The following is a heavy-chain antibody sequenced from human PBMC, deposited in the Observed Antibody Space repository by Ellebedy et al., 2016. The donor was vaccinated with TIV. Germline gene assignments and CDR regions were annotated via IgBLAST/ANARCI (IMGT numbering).Heavy chain of an antibody. J-gene: IGHJ4*02. Sequence: PGGSLRLSCAASGFTGFTFSSYWMTWVRQAPGKGLEWVANIKQDGSAKYYVDSVKGRFTISRDNAKNSLYLQMNSLRAEDTAVYYCILRIDYWGQGALVTVSS. CDR3: ILRIDY. D-gene: IGHD5-12*01. V-gene: IGHV3-7*03. CDR2: IKQDGSAK. CDR1: GFTGFTFSSYW.